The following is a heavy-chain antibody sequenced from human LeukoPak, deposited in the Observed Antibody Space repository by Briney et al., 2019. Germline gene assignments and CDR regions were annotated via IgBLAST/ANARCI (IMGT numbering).Heavy chain of an antibody. J-gene: IGHJ4*02. Sequence: GGSLRLSCAASGFTFSSYSMNWVRQAPGKGLEWVSYISSSSSTIYYADSVKGRFTISRDNAKNSLYLQMNSLRAEDTAVYYCVRDVDDYGDSGHDYWGQGALVTVSS. D-gene: IGHD4-17*01. V-gene: IGHV3-48*04. CDR1: GFTFSSYS. CDR2: ISSSSSTI. CDR3: VRDVDDYGDSGHDY.